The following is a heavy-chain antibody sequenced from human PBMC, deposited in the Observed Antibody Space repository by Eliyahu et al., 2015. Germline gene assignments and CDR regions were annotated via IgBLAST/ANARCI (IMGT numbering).Heavy chain of an antibody. CDR2: LYSGGTT. V-gene: IGHV3-53*01. CDR3: ARDXEAFDI. Sequence: EVQVVESGGGLIQPGGSXRLSXAASGFSVXVNDMXWVRQAPRKGLXWXSTLYSGGTTYYADSVKGRFNIYRDNSKNTLYLQMNSLRADDTAVYYCARDXEAFDIWGQGTMVTVSS. CDR1: GFSVXVND. J-gene: IGHJ3*02.